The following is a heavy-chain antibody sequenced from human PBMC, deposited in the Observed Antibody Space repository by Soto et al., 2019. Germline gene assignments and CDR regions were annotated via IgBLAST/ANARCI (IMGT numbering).Heavy chain of an antibody. CDR1: GGSISSYY. Sequence: SETLSLTCTVSGGSISSYYWSWIRQPPGKGLEWIGYIYYSGSTNYNPSLKSRVTISVDTSKNQFSLKLSSVTAADTAVYYCAREGPRVATSSYMDVWGKGTTVTVSS. D-gene: IGHD5-12*01. J-gene: IGHJ6*03. CDR3: AREGPRVATSSYMDV. CDR2: IYYSGST. V-gene: IGHV4-59*01.